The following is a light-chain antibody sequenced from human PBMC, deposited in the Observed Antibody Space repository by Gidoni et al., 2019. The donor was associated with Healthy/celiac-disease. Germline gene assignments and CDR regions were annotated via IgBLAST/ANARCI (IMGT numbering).Light chain of an antibody. Sequence: QSALTQPASVSGSPGQSITISCTGTSSDVGSYNLVSWYQQHPGKAPKLMIYEGSKRPSGVSDRFSGSKSGNTASLTISGPQAEDEADYYCCSYAGGSTLVFGGGTKLTVL. V-gene: IGLV2-23*01. J-gene: IGLJ3*02. CDR3: CSYAGGSTLV. CDR2: EGS. CDR1: SSDVGSYNL.